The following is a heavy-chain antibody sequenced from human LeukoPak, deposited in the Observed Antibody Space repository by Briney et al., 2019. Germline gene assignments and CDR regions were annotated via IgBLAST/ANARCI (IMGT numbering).Heavy chain of an antibody. V-gene: IGHV3-33*06. J-gene: IGHJ3*02. CDR2: IWYDGGNR. CDR3: AKVISLGGSYAGDAFDI. D-gene: IGHD1-26*01. Sequence: GGSLRLSCAASGFTFSSHGMHWVRQAPGKGLEWVAVIWYDGGNRYYADSVKGRFTISRDNSKNTLYLQMNSLRAEDTAVYYCAKVISLGGSYAGDAFDIWGQGTMVTVSS. CDR1: GFTFSSHG.